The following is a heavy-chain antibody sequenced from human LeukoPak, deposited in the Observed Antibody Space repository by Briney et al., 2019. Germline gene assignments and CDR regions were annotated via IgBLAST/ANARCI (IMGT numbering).Heavy chain of an antibody. CDR1: GFTFSSYA. V-gene: IGHV3-23*01. D-gene: IGHD5-12*01. CDR2: ISSSGSDT. J-gene: IGHJ3*02. CDR3: ARGARYSGYDHDAFDI. Sequence: GGSLRLSCAASGFTFSSYAMSWVRQAPGKGLEWVSVISSSGSDTYYVDSVKGRFTISRDNSQNTLYLQMNSLRAEDTAVYYCARGARYSGYDHDAFDIWGQGTMVTVSS.